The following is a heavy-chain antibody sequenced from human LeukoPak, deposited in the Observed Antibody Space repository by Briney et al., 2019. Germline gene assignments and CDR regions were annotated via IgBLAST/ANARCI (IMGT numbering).Heavy chain of an antibody. J-gene: IGHJ6*03. Sequence: GASVKVSCKASGYTFTGYYMHWVRQAPGQGLEWMGWINPNSGGTNYAQKFQGRVTMTRDTSISTAYMELSRLRSDDTAVYYCARDRRFRGPEYYMDVWGKGTTVTVSS. CDR3: ARDRRFRGPEYYMDV. V-gene: IGHV1-2*02. CDR1: GYTFTGYY. CDR2: INPNSGGT. D-gene: IGHD3-3*01.